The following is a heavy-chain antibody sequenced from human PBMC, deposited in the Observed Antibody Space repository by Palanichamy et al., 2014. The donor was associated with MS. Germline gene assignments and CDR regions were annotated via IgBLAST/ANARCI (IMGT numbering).Heavy chain of an antibody. CDR2: IYYSGST. CDR1: WLHQHYYLL. J-gene: IGHJ4*02. Sequence: QLQLQESGPGLVKPSGDPVPHLHCLWWLHQHYYLLPGLDPPAPRKGLEWIGTIYYSGSTFYNPSLKSRITISVDTSKNQFSLRLTSVTAADTAVYYCARLGYAARNCFDSWGQGTLVTVSS. D-gene: IGHD2-8*01. CDR3: ARLGYAARNCFDS. V-gene: IGHV4-39*01.